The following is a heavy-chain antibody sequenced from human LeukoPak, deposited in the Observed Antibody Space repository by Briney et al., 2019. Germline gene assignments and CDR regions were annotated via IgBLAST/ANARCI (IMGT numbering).Heavy chain of an antibody. CDR1: GYTFTGYY. CDR3: ARDLWELRGGFDY. Sequence: ASVKVSCKASGYTFTGYYMHWVRQAPGQGLEWMGWINPNSGGTNYAQKFQGRVTMTRDTSISTAYMELSRLRSDDTAVYYCARDLWELRGGFDYWGQGTLVTVSS. D-gene: IGHD1-26*01. J-gene: IGHJ4*02. CDR2: INPNSGGT. V-gene: IGHV1-2*02.